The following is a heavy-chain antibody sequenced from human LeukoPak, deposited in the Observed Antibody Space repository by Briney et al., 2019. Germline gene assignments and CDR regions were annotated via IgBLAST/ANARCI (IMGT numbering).Heavy chain of an antibody. CDR3: ARRGGSSSRRSPIDY. CDR2: IKQDGSQR. D-gene: IGHD6-6*01. V-gene: IGHV3-7*01. CDR1: GFTFRSYW. Sequence: GGALGLFCASSGFTFRSYWISWVRPAPGKGPEWVANIKQDGSQRYYVDSVRGRFTISRDNAKNSLFLQMNGLRAEDTAVYYCARRGGSSSRRSPIDYWGQGTLVTVSS. J-gene: IGHJ4*02.